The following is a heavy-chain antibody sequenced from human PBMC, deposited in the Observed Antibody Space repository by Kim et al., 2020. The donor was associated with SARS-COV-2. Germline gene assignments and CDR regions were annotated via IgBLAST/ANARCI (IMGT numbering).Heavy chain of an antibody. CDR3: AKANYDILTGPPYYFDY. V-gene: IGHV3-33*06. D-gene: IGHD3-9*01. J-gene: IGHJ4*02. Sequence: VKGRFTISRDNSQDTLYLQMNSLRAEDTAVYYCAKANYDILTGPPYYFDYWGQGTLVTVSS.